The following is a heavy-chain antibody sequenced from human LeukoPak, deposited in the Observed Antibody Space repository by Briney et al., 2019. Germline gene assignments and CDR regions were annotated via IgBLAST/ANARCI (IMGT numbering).Heavy chain of an antibody. CDR1: GGSISSSSYY. CDR2: IYYSGST. Sequence: PSETLSLTCTVSGGSISSSSYYWGWIRQPPGKGLEWIGSIYYSGSTYYNPSLKSRVTISVDTSKSQFSLKLSSVTAADTAVYYCARWEVRLNAFEMWGQGTMVTVSS. J-gene: IGHJ3*02. D-gene: IGHD3-10*01. CDR3: ARWEVRLNAFEM. V-gene: IGHV4-39*01.